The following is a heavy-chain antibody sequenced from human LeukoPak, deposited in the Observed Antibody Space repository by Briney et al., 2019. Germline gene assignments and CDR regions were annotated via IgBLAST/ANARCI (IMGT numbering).Heavy chain of an antibody. J-gene: IGHJ4*02. CDR3: ARTYYDFWSGYYTGGLDDY. D-gene: IGHD3-3*01. CDR1: GGSISSSSYY. V-gene: IGHV4-39*01. Sequence: SETLSLTCTVSGGSISSSSYYWGWIRQPPGKGLEWIGSIYYSGSTYYNPSLKSRVTIPVDTSKNQFSLKLSSVTAADTAVYYCARTYYDFWSGYYTGGLDDYWGQGTLVTVSS. CDR2: IYYSGST.